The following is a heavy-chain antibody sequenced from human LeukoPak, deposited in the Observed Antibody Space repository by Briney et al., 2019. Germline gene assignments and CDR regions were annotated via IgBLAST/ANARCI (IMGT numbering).Heavy chain of an antibody. CDR2: ISGGGGST. D-gene: IGHD3-10*01. CDR1: GFTFSSYA. J-gene: IGHJ4*02. V-gene: IGHV3-23*01. CDR3: AKEEYYGSGSYYKAPVVDY. Sequence: GGSLRLSCAASGFTFSSYAMSWVRQAPGKGLEWVSAISGGGGSTYYADSVKGRFTISRDNSKNTLYLQMKSPRAEYTAGYYCAKEEYYGSGSYYKAPVVDYWGQGTLVTVSS.